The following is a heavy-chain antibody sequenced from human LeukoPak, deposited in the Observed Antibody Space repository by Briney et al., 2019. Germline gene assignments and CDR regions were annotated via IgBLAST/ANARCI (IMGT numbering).Heavy chain of an antibody. D-gene: IGHD5-18*01. CDR2: IYSSGST. CDR3: AIGYSYGYPPKYFDY. V-gene: IGHV4-4*07. CDR1: GRSFSSYY. J-gene: IGHJ4*02. Sequence: SETLSLTCTVSGRSFSSYYGIWIRQPAGKGLEWIGRIYSSGSTNYNPSLKSRVTMSVDTSKTQYSLKLSSVAAADTAVYYCAIGYSYGYPPKYFDYWGQGTLVTVSS.